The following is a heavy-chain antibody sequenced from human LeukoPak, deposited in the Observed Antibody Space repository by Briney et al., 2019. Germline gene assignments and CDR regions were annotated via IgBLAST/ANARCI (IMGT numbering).Heavy chain of an antibody. Sequence: GGSLRLSCAASGFTVSSNYMSWVRQAPGKGLEWVSVIYSGGNTYYADYVKGRFTISRDNSKNTLYLQMNSLRAEDTAVYYCARVPSKRYHLPYFDYWGQGTLVTVSS. D-gene: IGHD2-2*01. V-gene: IGHV3-66*02. J-gene: IGHJ4*02. CDR3: ARVPSKRYHLPYFDY. CDR2: IYSGGNT. CDR1: GFTVSSNY.